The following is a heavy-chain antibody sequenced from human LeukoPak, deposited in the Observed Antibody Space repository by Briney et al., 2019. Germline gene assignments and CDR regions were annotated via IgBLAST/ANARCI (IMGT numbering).Heavy chain of an antibody. CDR1: GYTFTGYY. Sequence: GASVKVSCKASGYTFTGYYIHWVRQAPGQGLEWMGWINANSGDTDYAQKFQGRVTMTRNTSKSTAYMELSSLRSEDTAVYYCARGRAYGIDYWGQGTLVTVSS. J-gene: IGHJ4*02. CDR2: INANSGDT. CDR3: ARGRAYGIDY. D-gene: IGHD4-17*01. V-gene: IGHV1-2*02.